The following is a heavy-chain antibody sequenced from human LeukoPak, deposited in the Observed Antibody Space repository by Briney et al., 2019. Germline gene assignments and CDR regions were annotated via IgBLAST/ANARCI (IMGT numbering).Heavy chain of an antibody. CDR3: ARARTRWGITMIED. V-gene: IGHV3-53*01. CDR1: GFTVSSNY. Sequence: PGGSLRLSCAASGFTVSSNYMSWVRQAPGKGLEWASVIYSGGSTYYADSVKGRFTISRDNSKNTLYLQMNSLRAEDTAVYYCARARTRWGITMIEDWGQGTLVTASS. D-gene: IGHD3-22*01. J-gene: IGHJ4*02. CDR2: IYSGGST.